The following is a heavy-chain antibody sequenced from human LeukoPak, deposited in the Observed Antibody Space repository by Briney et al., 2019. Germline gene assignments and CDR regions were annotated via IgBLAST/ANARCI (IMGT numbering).Heavy chain of an antibody. CDR3: AKEDYYESSGTLDN. CDR1: GFTFSTYA. V-gene: IGHV3-23*01. CDR2: ISGSGGSA. D-gene: IGHD3-22*01. J-gene: IGHJ4*02. Sequence: GGSLRLSCAASGFTFSTYAMSWVRQAPGKGLEWVSGISGSGGSAYYADFVKGRFTVSRDNSKNTLYLQMNSLRAEDTAVYYCAKEDYYESSGTLDNWGQGTLVTVSS.